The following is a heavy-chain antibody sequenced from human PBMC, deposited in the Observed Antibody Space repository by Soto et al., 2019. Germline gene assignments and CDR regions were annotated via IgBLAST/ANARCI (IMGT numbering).Heavy chain of an antibody. CDR3: ARDLFPPYGEPWVDY. V-gene: IGHV3-48*02. CDR1: GFTFSSYS. J-gene: IGHJ4*02. D-gene: IGHD4-17*01. Sequence: EVQLVESGGGLVQPGGSLRLSCAASGFTFSSYSMNWVRQAPGKGLEWVSYISSSSSTIYYVDSVNGRFTISRDNAKNSLYLQMNSLRDEDTAVYYCARDLFPPYGEPWVDYWGQGTLVTVSS. CDR2: ISSSSSTI.